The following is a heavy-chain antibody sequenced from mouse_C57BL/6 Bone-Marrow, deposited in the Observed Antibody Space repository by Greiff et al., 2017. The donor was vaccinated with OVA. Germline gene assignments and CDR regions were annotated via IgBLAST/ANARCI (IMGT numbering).Heavy chain of an antibody. CDR1: GFTFSDYY. D-gene: IGHD3-2*02. CDR3: ARQGSSGYDVDY. Sequence: EVKLVESGGGLVQPGGSLKLSCAASGFTFSDYYMYWVRQTPEKRLEWVAYISNGGGSTYYPDTVKGRFTISRDNAKNTLYLQMSRLKSEDTAMFYCARQGSSGYDVDYWGQGTALTVS. V-gene: IGHV5-12*01. J-gene: IGHJ2*01. CDR2: ISNGGGST.